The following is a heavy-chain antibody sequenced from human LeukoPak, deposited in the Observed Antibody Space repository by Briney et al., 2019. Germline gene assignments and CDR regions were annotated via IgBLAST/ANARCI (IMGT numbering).Heavy chain of an antibody. Sequence: GRSLRLSCAASGFTFSSYAMHWVRQAPGKGLEWVAVISYDGSNKYYADSVKGQFTISRDNSKNTVSLQMNNLRPEDTAVYYCAREFFVPGIYPDFWGQEPLVTVSS. CDR1: GFTFSSYA. D-gene: IGHD3-10*02. CDR2: ISYDGSNK. J-gene: IGHJ4*02. V-gene: IGHV3-30-3*01. CDR3: AREFFVPGIYPDF.